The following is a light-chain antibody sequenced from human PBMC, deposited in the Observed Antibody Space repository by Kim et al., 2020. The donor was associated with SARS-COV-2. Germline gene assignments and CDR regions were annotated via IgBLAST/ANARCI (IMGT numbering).Light chain of an antibody. V-gene: IGKV3-11*01. J-gene: IGKJ1*01. CDR1: QSVSY. CDR2: DSS. Sequence: EIVLTQSPATLSLSPGDRATLSCRASQSVSYLCWYQQKPGQAPRLLIYDSSNRATGIPARFSGSGSGTDFTLTISSLEPEDFAVYYCQQRSDWPPWTFGQGTKVEIK. CDR3: QQRSDWPPWT.